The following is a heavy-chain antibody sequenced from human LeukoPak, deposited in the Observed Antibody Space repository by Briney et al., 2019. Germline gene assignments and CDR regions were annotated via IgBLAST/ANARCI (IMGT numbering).Heavy chain of an antibody. V-gene: IGHV3-21*01. CDR2: ITDSSHNI. J-gene: IGHJ4*02. CDR1: GFTFSSYN. Sequence: GGSLRLSCAASGFTFSSYNMNWVRQAPGKGLEWVSSITDSSHNIYYADSVKGRFTFSRDNAKNSLYLQMNSLRAEDTAVYYCARGSGYNFFDSWGQGTLVTVSP. D-gene: IGHD5-12*01. CDR3: ARGSGYNFFDS.